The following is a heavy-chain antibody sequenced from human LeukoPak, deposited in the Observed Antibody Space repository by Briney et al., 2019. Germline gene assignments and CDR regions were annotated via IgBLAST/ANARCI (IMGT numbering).Heavy chain of an antibody. CDR2: IYFSGST. J-gene: IGHJ6*02. CDR1: DDSIGNYY. CDR3: ARVGGRNFYNYGIDV. Sequence: PSETLSLTCTVSDDSIGNYYWSWIRQSPGKGLEWIGYIYFSGSTNYNPSLKRRVTMSVVTSKNQFSLRLTSVTAADTATYFCARVGGRNFYNYGIDVWGQGTTVIVSS. V-gene: IGHV4-59*01.